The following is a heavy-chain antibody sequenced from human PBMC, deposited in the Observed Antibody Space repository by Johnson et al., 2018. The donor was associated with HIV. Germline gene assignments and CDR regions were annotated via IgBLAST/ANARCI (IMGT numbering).Heavy chain of an antibody. D-gene: IGHD2-21*02. CDR2: INSDGSII. CDR1: GFTFSSHW. J-gene: IGHJ3*02. CDR3: AKDLVVTAPGAFDI. Sequence: EQLVESGGGVVQPGRSLRLSCAASGFTFSSHWMHWVRQVPVKGLVWVARINSDGSIINYADSVKGRLTISRDNANNTLYLQMSSLRAEDTAVYYCAKDLVVTAPGAFDIWGQGTMVTVSS. V-gene: IGHV3-74*01.